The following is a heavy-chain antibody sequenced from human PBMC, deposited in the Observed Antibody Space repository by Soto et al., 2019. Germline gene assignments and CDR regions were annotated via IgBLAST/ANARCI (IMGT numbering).Heavy chain of an antibody. CDR1: GGSISSSSYY. CDR2: IYYSGST. Sequence: SETLSLTCTVSGGSISSSSYYWGWTRQPPGKGLEWIGSIYYSGSTYYNPSLKSRVTISVDTSKNQFSLKLSSVTAADTAVYYCASEYSSSSPHYYGMDVWGQGTTVTVS. V-gene: IGHV4-39*01. CDR3: ASEYSSSSPHYYGMDV. D-gene: IGHD6-6*01. J-gene: IGHJ6*02.